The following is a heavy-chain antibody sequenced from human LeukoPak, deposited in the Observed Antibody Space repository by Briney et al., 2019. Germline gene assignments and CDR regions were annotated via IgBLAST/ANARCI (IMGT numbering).Heavy chain of an antibody. D-gene: IGHD4-17*01. CDR2: ISGSGDST. Sequence: TGGSLRLSCAASGFTFSNHAMSWVRQAPGKGLEWVSTISGSGDSTYYADSVKGRFTISGDNSKNTLYLQMNSLRAEDTAVYYCASGDYAPGYWGQGTLVTVSS. CDR3: ASGDYAPGY. CDR1: GFTFSNHA. J-gene: IGHJ4*02. V-gene: IGHV3-23*01.